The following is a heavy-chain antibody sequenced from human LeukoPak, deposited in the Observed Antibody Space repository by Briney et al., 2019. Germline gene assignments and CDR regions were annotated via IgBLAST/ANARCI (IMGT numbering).Heavy chain of an antibody. CDR3: AKDRGYSGYDAFDY. Sequence: GGSLRLSCAASGFTFSGYAMHWVRQAPGKGLEYVSGITPDGRSTYYADSVRGRFTISRDNSENTLYLQMNSLRAEDTAVYYCAKDRGYSGYDAFDYWGQGTLVTVSS. CDR2: ITPDGRST. CDR1: GFTFSGYA. D-gene: IGHD5-12*01. J-gene: IGHJ4*02. V-gene: IGHV3-64*04.